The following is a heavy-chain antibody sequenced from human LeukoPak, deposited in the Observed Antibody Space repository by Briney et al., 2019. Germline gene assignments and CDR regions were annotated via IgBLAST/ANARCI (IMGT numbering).Heavy chain of an antibody. D-gene: IGHD1-1*01. Sequence: GGSLRLSCAASGFTFDDYAMHWVRQAPGKGLEWVSGISWNSGSIGYADSVKGRFTISRDNAKNSLYLQMNSLRTEDTALYYCVTDGDKWNDFEYWGQGTLVTVSS. J-gene: IGHJ4*02. CDR1: GFTFDDYA. CDR3: VTDGDKWNDFEY. V-gene: IGHV3-9*01. CDR2: ISWNSGSI.